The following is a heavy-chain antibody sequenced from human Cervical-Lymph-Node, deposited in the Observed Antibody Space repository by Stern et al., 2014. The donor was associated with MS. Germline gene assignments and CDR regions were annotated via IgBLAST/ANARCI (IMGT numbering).Heavy chain of an antibody. CDR1: GYKFSIYW. CDR2: IYPGDSET. J-gene: IGHJ4*02. CDR3: ARQTTAWASDV. V-gene: IGHV5-51*01. D-gene: IGHD1-14*01. Sequence: EVQLLESGAELIRPGESLKISCKGSGYKFSIYWIAWVRQMPGKGLEWMGIIYPGDSETRYSPSFQGQGTMSDDKSTSTAYLQWSSLNASDTAMYCCARQTTAWASDVWGQGTLVTVSS.